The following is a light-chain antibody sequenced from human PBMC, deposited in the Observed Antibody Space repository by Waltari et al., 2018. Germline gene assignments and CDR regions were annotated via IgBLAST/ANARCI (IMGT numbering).Light chain of an antibody. CDR3: SSYAGNNNYI. CDR2: DVS. Sequence: QSVLTQPPSASGSPGQSVSISCTGTSSAVGGYAYVSWYQQHPGKAPKLMIYDVSKRPSGVPDRFSGSKSGNTASLTVSGLQADDEADYYCSSYAGNNNYIFGSGTKVTVL. V-gene: IGLV2-8*01. CDR1: SSAVGGYAY. J-gene: IGLJ1*01.